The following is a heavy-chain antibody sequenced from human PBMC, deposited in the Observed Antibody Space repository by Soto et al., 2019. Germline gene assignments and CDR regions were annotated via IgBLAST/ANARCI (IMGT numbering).Heavy chain of an antibody. CDR3: VKDDRILGRRYFDL. J-gene: IGHJ2*01. Sequence: EEQLLESGGGLIQPGGSLRLACAASGFTSSSYAMTWVRQAPGKGLEWVSSISFSDGGTYYAVSVKGRLTISRDNSKNTLFLQMNSLRVEDTAVYYCVKDDRILGRRYFDLWGRGTLVTVSS. V-gene: IGHV3-23*01. CDR2: ISFSDGGT. CDR1: GFTSSSYA. D-gene: IGHD2-15*01.